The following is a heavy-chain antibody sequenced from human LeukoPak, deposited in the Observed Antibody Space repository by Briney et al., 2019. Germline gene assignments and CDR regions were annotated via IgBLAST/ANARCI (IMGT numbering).Heavy chain of an antibody. Sequence: SETLSLTCTVSGGSISSSSYYWGWIRQPPGKGLEWIGSIYYSGSTYYNPSLKSRVTISVDTSKNQLSLRLSSVTAADTAVYYCARGYSGYDSDWGQGTLVTVSS. J-gene: IGHJ4*02. CDR3: ARGYSGYDSD. CDR2: IYYSGST. D-gene: IGHD5-12*01. V-gene: IGHV4-39*01. CDR1: GGSISSSSYY.